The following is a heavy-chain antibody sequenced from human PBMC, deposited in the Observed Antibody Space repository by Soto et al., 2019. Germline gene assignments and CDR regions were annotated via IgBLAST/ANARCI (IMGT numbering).Heavy chain of an antibody. Sequence: SETLSLTCAVDGGSFIGYYWSWIRQPPGKGLEWIGEINHSGSTNYNPSLKSRVTISVDTSKNQFSLKLSSVTAADTAVYYCARGFGSTSSRFDPWGQGTLVTVS. V-gene: IGHV4-34*01. J-gene: IGHJ5*02. CDR1: GGSFIGYY. D-gene: IGHD2-2*01. CDR3: ARGFGSTSSRFDP. CDR2: INHSGST.